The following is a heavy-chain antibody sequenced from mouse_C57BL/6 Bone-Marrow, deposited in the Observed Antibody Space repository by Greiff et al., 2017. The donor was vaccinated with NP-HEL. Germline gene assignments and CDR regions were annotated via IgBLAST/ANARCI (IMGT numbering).Heavy chain of an antibody. D-gene: IGHD1-1*01. Sequence: QVQLQQSGAELMKPGASVKLSCKATGYTFTGNWIEWVKQRPGHGLEWIGEILPGSGNTYYNVRFKGKATFTADTSSNTAYMQLSSLTTEDSAIYYCARDYYGSSYFDYWGQGTTLTVSS. CDR3: ARDYYGSSYFDY. CDR1: GYTFTGNW. CDR2: ILPGSGNT. V-gene: IGHV1-9*01. J-gene: IGHJ2*01.